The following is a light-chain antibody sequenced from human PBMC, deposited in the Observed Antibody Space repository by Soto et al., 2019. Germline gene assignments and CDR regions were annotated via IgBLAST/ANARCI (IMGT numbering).Light chain of an antibody. J-gene: IGKJ5*01. V-gene: IGKV3-11*01. CDR2: DAS. CDR1: QSISSY. CDR3: QQRSNWPPIT. Sequence: EAVLTQSPATLCLAPGERATLSCRVSQSISSYLAWYQQKPGQAPRLLIYDASNRATGIPARFSGSGSGTDFTLTISSLEPEDFAVYYCQQRSNWPPITFGQGTRLEIK.